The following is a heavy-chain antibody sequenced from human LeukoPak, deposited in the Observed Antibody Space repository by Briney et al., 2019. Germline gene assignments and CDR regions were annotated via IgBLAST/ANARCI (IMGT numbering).Heavy chain of an antibody. CDR1: GFTFSDYY. CDR3: ARDLLPYDFWSGYYVSGMDV. D-gene: IGHD3-3*01. J-gene: IGHJ6*02. V-gene: IGHV3-11*01. Sequence: PGGSLRLSCAASGFTFSDYYMSWIRQAPGKGLEWVSYISSSGSTIYYADSVKGRFTISRDNAKNSLYLQMNSLRAEDTAVYYCARDLLPYDFWSGYYVSGMDVCGQGTTVTVSS. CDR2: ISSSGSTI.